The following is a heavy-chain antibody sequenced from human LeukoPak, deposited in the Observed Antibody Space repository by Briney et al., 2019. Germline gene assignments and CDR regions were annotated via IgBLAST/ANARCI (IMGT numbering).Heavy chain of an antibody. D-gene: IGHD2-15*01. J-gene: IGHJ3*02. CDR2: IRYDGSNE. V-gene: IGHV3-30*02. Sequence: PGESLKISCTSSGFTFTSYAIHWVRQAPGEGLEWVTYIRYDGSNEFYADSVKGRFSISRDNLRNTVFLQMNSLRGEDTAVYYCAKGRSSGSSLNAFDIWGQGTMVTVSS. CDR1: GFTFTSYA. CDR3: AKGRSSGSSLNAFDI.